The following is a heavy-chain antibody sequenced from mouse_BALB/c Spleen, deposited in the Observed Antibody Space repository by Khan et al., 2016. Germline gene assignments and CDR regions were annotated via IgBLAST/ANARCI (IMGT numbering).Heavy chain of an antibody. Sequence: EVKLLESGGGLVQPGGSLKLSCAATGFDFSRYWMSWVRQAPGKGLEWIGETNPDSSTINYTPSLKDKFIISRDNAKNTLYLQMSKVRSEDTALYYCARPGYYGYLAYWGQGTLVTVSA. CDR1: GFDFSRYW. CDR2: TNPDSSTI. J-gene: IGHJ3*01. V-gene: IGHV4-1*02. CDR3: ARPGYYGYLAY. D-gene: IGHD1-2*01.